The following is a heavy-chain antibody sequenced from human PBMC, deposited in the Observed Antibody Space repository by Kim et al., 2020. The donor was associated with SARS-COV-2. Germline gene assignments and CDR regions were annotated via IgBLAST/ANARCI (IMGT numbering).Heavy chain of an antibody. D-gene: IGHD3-16*02. CDR3: ARWGHIRSLDY. CDR2: ISYDGSHK. J-gene: IGHJ4*02. V-gene: IGHV3-30-3*01. Sequence: GGSLRLSCAASGFTFSSYAMHWVRQAPGKGLEWVAVISYDGSHKYYADSVKGRFTISRDNSKNTLYLQMNSLRAEDTAVYYCARWGHIRSLDYWGQGTLVTVSS. CDR1: GFTFSSYA.